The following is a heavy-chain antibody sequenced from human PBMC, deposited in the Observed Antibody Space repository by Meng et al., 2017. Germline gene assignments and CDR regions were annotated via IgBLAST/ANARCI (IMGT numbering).Heavy chain of an antibody. Sequence: QLPLQESGPGLVKPSWTLPLTFPFSGGSISSSSYYWGWIRQPPGKGLEWIGSIYYSGSTYYNPSLKSRVTISVDTSKNQFSLKLSSVTAADTAVYYCARGHNDYGDYPNWFDPWGQGTLVTVFS. CDR3: ARGHNDYGDYPNWFDP. V-gene: IGHV4-39*07. CDR1: GGSISSSSYY. CDR2: IYYSGST. J-gene: IGHJ5*02. D-gene: IGHD4-17*01.